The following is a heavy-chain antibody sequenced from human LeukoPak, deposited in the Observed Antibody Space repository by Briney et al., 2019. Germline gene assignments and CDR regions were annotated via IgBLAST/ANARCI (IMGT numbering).Heavy chain of an antibody. J-gene: IGHJ3*02. V-gene: IGHV3-7*01. CDR2: INKDGSER. CDR3: ARPNLYSTSLDAFDI. Sequence: GGSLRLSCAASGFAFSSFWMGWVRQAPGKGLGWVANINKDGSERYYVDSVKGRFTISRDYAKNSLYLQVNSLRAEDTAVYYCARPNLYSTSLDAFDIWGQGTMVTVSS. D-gene: IGHD2-8*01. CDR1: GFAFSSFW.